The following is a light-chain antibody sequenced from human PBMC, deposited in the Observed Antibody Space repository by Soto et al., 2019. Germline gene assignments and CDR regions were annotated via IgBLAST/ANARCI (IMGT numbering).Light chain of an antibody. V-gene: IGKV3-20*01. J-gene: IGKJ1*01. CDR3: QQYDSSPRT. CDR1: QSVSSN. Sequence: EIVLTQSPATLSVSPVERATLSCRASQSVSSNLAWYQQKPGQAPRLLIYGASTRATGIPDRFSGSGSGTDFTLTISRLEPEDFAVYWCQQYDSSPRTFGQGTKVDIK. CDR2: GAS.